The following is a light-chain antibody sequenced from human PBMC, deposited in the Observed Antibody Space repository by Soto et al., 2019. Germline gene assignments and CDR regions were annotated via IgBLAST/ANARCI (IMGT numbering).Light chain of an antibody. CDR2: GAS. V-gene: IGKV3-20*01. J-gene: IGKJ3*01. CDR3: QQYGSSPFT. Sequence: ENVLTQSPGTLALSPGERATLSCRASQSVSSNYLTWYQQKPGQAPRLLIHGASSRATGIPDRFSGSGSGTDFTLTISRLEPEDFAVYYCQQYGSSPFTFGPGTKVDIK. CDR1: QSVSSNY.